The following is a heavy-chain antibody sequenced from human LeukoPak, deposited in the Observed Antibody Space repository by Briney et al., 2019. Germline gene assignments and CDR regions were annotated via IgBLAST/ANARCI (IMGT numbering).Heavy chain of an antibody. CDR2: IWYDGSNK. Sequence: GGSLRLSRAASGFTFSSYGMHWVRQAPGKGLEWVAVIWYDGSNKYYADSVKGRFTISRDNSKNTLYLQMNSLRAEDTAVYYCARDYGSSTTEIDYWGQGTLVTVSS. V-gene: IGHV3-33*01. CDR3: ARDYGSSTTEIDY. CDR1: GFTFSSYG. D-gene: IGHD6-13*01. J-gene: IGHJ4*02.